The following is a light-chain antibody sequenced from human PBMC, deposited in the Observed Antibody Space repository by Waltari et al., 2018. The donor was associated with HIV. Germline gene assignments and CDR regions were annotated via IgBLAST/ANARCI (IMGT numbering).Light chain of an antibody. Sequence: QSVLTPPPSAAGTPGPEGTLPWSWSRSHLGSKYVYLYQHLPGTAPKLLIYRNNQRPSGVPDRFSGSKSGTSASLAISGLRSEDEADYYCAAWDDSLSGGVFGGGTKLTVL. CDR3: AAWDDSLSGGV. V-gene: IGLV1-47*01. CDR1: RSHLGSKY. CDR2: RNN. J-gene: IGLJ3*02.